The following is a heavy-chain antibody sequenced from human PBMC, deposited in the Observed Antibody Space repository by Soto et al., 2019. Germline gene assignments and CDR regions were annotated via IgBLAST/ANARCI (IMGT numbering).Heavy chain of an antibody. CDR1: GGSRGGYG. CDR3: ARNSGSYWFKGYFDY. CDR2: INHSGST. V-gene: IGHV4-34*01. Sequence: SETLCLSCVVAGGSRGGYGWSWIRQPPGKGLEWIGEINHSGSTNYNPSLKSRVTISVDTSKNQFSLKLSSVTAADTAVYYCARNSGSYWFKGYFDYWGQGTLVTVS. J-gene: IGHJ4*02. D-gene: IGHD1-26*01.